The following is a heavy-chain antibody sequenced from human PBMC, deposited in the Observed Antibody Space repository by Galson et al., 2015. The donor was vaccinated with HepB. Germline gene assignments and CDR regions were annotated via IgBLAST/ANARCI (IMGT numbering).Heavy chain of an antibody. V-gene: IGHV3-30-3*01. J-gene: IGHJ5*02. CDR1: GFTFSSYA. CDR2: ISYDGSNK. Sequence: SLRLSCAASGFTFSSYAMHWVRQAPGKGLEWVAVISYDGSNKYYADSVKGRFTISRDNSKNTLYLQMNSLRAEDTAVYYCARPSWFDPWGQGTLVTVSS. CDR3: ARPSWFDP.